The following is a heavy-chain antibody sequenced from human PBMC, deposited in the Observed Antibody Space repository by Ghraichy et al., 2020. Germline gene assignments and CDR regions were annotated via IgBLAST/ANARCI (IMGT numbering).Heavy chain of an antibody. Sequence: ASVKVSCKASGYTFTGYYMHWVRQAPGQGLEWMGWINPNSGGTNYAQKFQGRVTMTRDTSISTAYMELSRLRSDDTAVYYCARVAGGVDTAMVFDYWGQGTLVTVSS. D-gene: IGHD5-18*01. CDR1: GYTFTGYY. V-gene: IGHV1-2*02. J-gene: IGHJ4*02. CDR3: ARVAGGVDTAMVFDY. CDR2: INPNSGGT.